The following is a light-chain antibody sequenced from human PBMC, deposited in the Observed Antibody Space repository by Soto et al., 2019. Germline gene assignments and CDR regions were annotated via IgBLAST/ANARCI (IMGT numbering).Light chain of an antibody. CDR1: QSVSSY. Sequence: EIVLTQSPATLSLSPGERATLSCRASQSVSSYLAWYQQNPGQAPRLLIYDASNRATGIPARFSGSGSGTDFTLTIISLEPEDFAGYYCQQRTNWPPALSFDGGTKVEIK. CDR2: DAS. J-gene: IGKJ4*01. V-gene: IGKV3-11*01. CDR3: QQRTNWPPALS.